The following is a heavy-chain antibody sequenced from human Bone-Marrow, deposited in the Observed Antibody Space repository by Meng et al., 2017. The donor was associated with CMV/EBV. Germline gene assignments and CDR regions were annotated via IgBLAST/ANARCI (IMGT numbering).Heavy chain of an antibody. CDR2: IKSKTDGGTT. CDR1: GFTFSNAW. CDR3: TTDWRHTIVVVPAAPGAPKTL. D-gene: IGHD2-2*01. V-gene: IGHV3-15*01. Sequence: GGSLRLSCAASGFTFSNAWMSWVRQAPGKGLEWVGRIKSKTDGGTTDYAAPVKGRFTISRDDSKNTLYLQMNSLKTEDTAVYYCTTDWRHTIVVVPAAPGAPKTLGGQGTLVTSPQ. J-gene: IGHJ4*02.